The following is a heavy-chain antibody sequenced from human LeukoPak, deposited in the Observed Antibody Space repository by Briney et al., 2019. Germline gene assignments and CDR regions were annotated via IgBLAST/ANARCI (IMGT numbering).Heavy chain of an antibody. J-gene: IGHJ4*02. Sequence: TGGSLRLSCAASGFTFSSYSMNWVRQAPGKGLEWVSYISSSSSTIYYADSVKGRFTISRDNAKNSLYLQMNSLRAEDTAVYYCTGAEGPADYYFDYWGQGTLVTVSS. CDR2: ISSSSSTI. CDR3: TGAEGPADYYFDY. D-gene: IGHD3/OR15-3a*01. CDR1: GFTFSSYS. V-gene: IGHV3-48*01.